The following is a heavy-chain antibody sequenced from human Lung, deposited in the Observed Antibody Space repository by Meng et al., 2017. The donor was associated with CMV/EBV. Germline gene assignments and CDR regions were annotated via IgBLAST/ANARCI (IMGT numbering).Heavy chain of an antibody. Sequence: GESLKISCAASGFTFSDYGMSWVRQAPGKGLEWVSGINWNGGSTYYADSVKGRFTISRDNAKNPLYLQMNSLRAEDTALYYCARRGYNSGYDYWGQGTLVTVSS. J-gene: IGHJ4*02. CDR1: GFTFSDYG. D-gene: IGHD5-12*01. CDR2: INWNGGST. V-gene: IGHV3-20*04. CDR3: ARRGYNSGYDY.